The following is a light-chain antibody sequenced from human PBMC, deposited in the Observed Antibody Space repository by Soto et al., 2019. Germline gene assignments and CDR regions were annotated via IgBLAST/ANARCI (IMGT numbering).Light chain of an antibody. CDR2: GAS. CDR3: QQYNNWPYT. V-gene: IGKV3-15*01. CDR1: QSVSSS. Sequence: EMVMTQSPATLSVSPGERATLSCRASQSVSSSLAWYQQKPGQAPRLLIHGASTRATGIPARFSASGSGTEFTLTISSLQSEDFALYYCQQYNNWPYTFGQGTKLEIK. J-gene: IGKJ2*01.